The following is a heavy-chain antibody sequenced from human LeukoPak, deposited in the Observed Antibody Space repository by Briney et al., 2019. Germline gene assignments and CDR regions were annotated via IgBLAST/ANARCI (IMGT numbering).Heavy chain of an antibody. CDR2: INHSGST. V-gene: IGHV4-34*01. Sequence: SETLSLTCAVYGGSFSGYYWSWIRQPPGKGLGWIGEINHSGSTNYNPSLKSRVTISVDTSKNQFSLKLSSVTAADTAIYYCAKHYTGSYDNRGLDYWGQGILVTVSS. D-gene: IGHD3-10*01. CDR3: AKHYTGSYDNRGLDY. J-gene: IGHJ4*02. CDR1: GGSFSGYY.